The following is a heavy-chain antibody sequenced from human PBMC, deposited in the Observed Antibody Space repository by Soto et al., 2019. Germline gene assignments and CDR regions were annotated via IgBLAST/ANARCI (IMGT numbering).Heavy chain of an antibody. D-gene: IGHD3-10*01. V-gene: IGHV3-23*01. CDR1: GFTFNNYA. J-gene: IGHJ3*02. CDR2: IDYSGGGT. Sequence: EVQLLESGGGLVQPGGSLRLSCAASGFTFNNYAMSWVRQAPGKGLEWVSGIDYSGGGTYYADSVKGQFTISRDNSKSTLYLQMNSLRPEDTAVYYCAKHIRGVNEALEIWGQGTMVTVSS. CDR3: AKHIRGVNEALEI.